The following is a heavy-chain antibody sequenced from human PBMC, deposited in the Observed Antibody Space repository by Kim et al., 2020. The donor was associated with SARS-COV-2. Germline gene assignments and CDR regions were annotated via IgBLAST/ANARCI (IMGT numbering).Heavy chain of an antibody. D-gene: IGHD3-9*01. CDR1: GLTFSSYV. CDR3: AKSYDTLIGGYFYGMDV. J-gene: IGHJ6*02. Sequence: GGSLRLTCAASGLTFSSYVMAWVRQAPGKGLEWVSSISGSGSSTYHADSVKGRFTTSRDNSKNALYLQMNSLRAEDTAVYYCAKSYDTLIGGYFYGMDVCIRGTTNTASS. V-gene: IGHV3-23*01. CDR2: ISGSGSST.